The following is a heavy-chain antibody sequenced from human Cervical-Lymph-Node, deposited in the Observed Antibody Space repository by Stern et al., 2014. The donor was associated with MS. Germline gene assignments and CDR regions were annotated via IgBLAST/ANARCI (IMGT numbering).Heavy chain of an antibody. CDR2: INPNSGNT. V-gene: IGHV1-8*01. CDR1: GYTFTSYD. Sequence: MQLVESGAEVKKPGASVKVSCKASGYTFTSYDINWVRQATGQGLEWMGWINPNSGNTGYAQKFQGRVTMTRNTSISTAYMELSSLRSEDTAVYYCARGKRITIFVVGMDVWGQGTTVTVSS. J-gene: IGHJ6*02. D-gene: IGHD3-3*01. CDR3: ARGKRITIFVVGMDV.